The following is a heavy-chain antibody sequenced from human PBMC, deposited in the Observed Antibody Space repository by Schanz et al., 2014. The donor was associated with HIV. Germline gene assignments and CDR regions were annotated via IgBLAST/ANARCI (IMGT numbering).Heavy chain of an antibody. Sequence: VQLVESGGGLVQPGGSLRLSCAASGFTFSSTGMHWVRQAPGKGLEWVAIISYDGSNKDYADSVKGRFTISRDISKSTLYLQMNSLRAEDTAMYYCARDFGVTISTSGPPRNYYAMDVWGQGTTVTVSS. J-gene: IGHJ6*02. D-gene: IGHD3-3*01. CDR1: GFTFSSTG. V-gene: IGHV3-30*03. CDR2: ISYDGSNK. CDR3: ARDFGVTISTSGPPRNYYAMDV.